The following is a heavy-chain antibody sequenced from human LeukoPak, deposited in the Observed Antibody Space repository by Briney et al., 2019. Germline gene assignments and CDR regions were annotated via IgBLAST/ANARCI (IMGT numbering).Heavy chain of an antibody. D-gene: IGHD3-16*01. V-gene: IGHV3-21*05. Sequence: GGSLSLSRVVSGFTLSTYNMMWLRQAAGKGGEWVAYINKDGDYIYYAHSVKGRSTISKDNDKNSLYLQLSSLRVDDTAVYYCAKDRDGGSHTRAKGFDYWGEGTMVSVSS. CDR3: AKDRDGGSHTRAKGFDY. CDR1: GFTLSTYN. CDR2: INKDGDYI. J-gene: IGHJ4*02.